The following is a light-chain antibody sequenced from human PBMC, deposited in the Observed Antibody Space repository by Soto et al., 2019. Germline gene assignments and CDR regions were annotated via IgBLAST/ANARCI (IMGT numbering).Light chain of an antibody. J-gene: IGKJ5*01. Sequence: IVMTQSPATLSVSPGERATLSCRASQSVSSYLAWYQQKPGQAPRLLIYDTFTRATGIPARFSGSGSGTEFTLTISSLQSEDFAVYDCQQYNNWPPITFGQGTRLEIK. CDR1: QSVSSY. CDR2: DTF. CDR3: QQYNNWPPIT. V-gene: IGKV3-15*01.